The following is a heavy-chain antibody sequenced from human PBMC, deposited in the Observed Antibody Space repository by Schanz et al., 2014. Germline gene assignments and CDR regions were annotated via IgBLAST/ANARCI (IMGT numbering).Heavy chain of an antibody. J-gene: IGHJ2*01. Sequence: QVQLVESGGGVVQPGRSLRLSCAASGFTFSSYALHWVRQAPGKGLEWVAFVPFDGSQKFYADSVKGRFTISRDNSKNTLYLQMNSLRAEDTAVYFCAKDLGVDCGDGCFNWYFDLWGRGTLVTVSS. CDR3: AKDLGVDCGDGCFNWYFDL. CDR1: GFTFSSYA. V-gene: IGHV3-30*18. CDR2: VPFDGSQK. D-gene: IGHD2-21*02.